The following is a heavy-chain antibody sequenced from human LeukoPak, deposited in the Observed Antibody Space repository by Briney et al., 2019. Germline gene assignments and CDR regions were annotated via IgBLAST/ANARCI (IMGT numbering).Heavy chain of an antibody. CDR2: IYYSGST. Sequence: SQTLSLTCTVSGGSISGDYYWSWIRQPPGKGLEWIGYIYYSGSTNYNPSLKSRVTISVDTSKNQFSLKLSSVTAADTAVYYCARVPEVPATLYYYYGMDVWGQGTTVTVSS. CDR1: GGSISGDYY. CDR3: ARVPEVPATLYYYYGMDV. J-gene: IGHJ6*02. V-gene: IGHV4-30-4*01. D-gene: IGHD2-2*01.